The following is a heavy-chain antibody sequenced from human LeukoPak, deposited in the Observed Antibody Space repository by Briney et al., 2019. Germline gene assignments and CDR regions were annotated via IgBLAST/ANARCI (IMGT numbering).Heavy chain of an antibody. J-gene: IGHJ6*03. CDR1: GGTFSSYA. V-gene: IGHV1-69*05. D-gene: IGHD4-23*01. CDR3: ARNDYGGNSAPYYYYMDV. CDR2: IIPIFGTA. Sequence: SVKVSCKASGGTFSSYAISWVRQAPGQGLEWMGGIIPIFGTANYAQKFQGRVTITTDESTSTAYMELSSLRSEDTAVYYCARNDYGGNSAPYYYYMDVWGKGTTVTVSS.